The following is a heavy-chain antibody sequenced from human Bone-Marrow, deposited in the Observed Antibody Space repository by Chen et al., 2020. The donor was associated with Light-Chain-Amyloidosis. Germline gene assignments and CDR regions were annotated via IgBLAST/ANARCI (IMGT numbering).Heavy chain of an antibody. CDR1: GYTFPNYW. D-gene: IGHD5-12*01. CDR3: ARRRDGYNFYY. Sequence: EVQLEQSGPEVKKPGESLKISCKGSGYTFPNYWIGWVRQMPGKGLELMGVIYPDDSDARYSPSFEGQVTISSDKSITTAYLQCRSLKASDTAMYYCARRRDGYNFYYWGQGTLVTVSS. CDR2: IYPDDSDA. J-gene: IGHJ4*02. V-gene: IGHV5-51*01.